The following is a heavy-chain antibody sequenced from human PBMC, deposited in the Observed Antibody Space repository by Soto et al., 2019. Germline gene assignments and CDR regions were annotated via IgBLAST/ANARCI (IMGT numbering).Heavy chain of an antibody. J-gene: IGHJ4*02. Sequence: LETLSLTCTVSGCSIISYYWSWIRQPPGKGLEWIGYIYYSGSTNYNPSLKSRVTISVDTSKNQFSLKLSSVTAADTAVYYCARDRAYSSSHDYFDYWGQGTLVTVSS. CDR3: ARDRAYSSSHDYFDY. V-gene: IGHV4-59*01. CDR1: GCSIISYY. D-gene: IGHD6-13*01. CDR2: IYYSGST.